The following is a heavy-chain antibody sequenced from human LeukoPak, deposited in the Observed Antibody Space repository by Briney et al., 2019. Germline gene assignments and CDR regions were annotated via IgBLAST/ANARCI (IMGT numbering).Heavy chain of an antibody. D-gene: IGHD2-2*01. CDR3: ASSPDCSSCLGYGRYFDY. J-gene: IGHJ4*02. Sequence: GGSLRLSCAASGFTFSSYSMNWVRQAPGKGLEWVSYISSSSSTIYYADSVKGRFTISRDNAKNSLYLQMNGLGAEDTAVYYCASSPDCSSCLGYGRYFDYWGQGTLVTVSS. CDR1: GFTFSSYS. V-gene: IGHV3-48*04. CDR2: ISSSSSTI.